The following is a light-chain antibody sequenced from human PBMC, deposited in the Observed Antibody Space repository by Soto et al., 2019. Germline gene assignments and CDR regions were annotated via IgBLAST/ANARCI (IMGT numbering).Light chain of an antibody. V-gene: IGKV1-5*01. J-gene: IGKJ5*01. CDR1: QTISSW. Sequence: DIQMTQSPSSLSAFVGDRVTITCRASQTISSWLAWYQQKPGRAPKLLVYDASTLESGVPSRFSGSGSETEFTLTISRLQPDDFATYFCHSRAFGQGTRLEIK. CDR3: HSRA. CDR2: DAS.